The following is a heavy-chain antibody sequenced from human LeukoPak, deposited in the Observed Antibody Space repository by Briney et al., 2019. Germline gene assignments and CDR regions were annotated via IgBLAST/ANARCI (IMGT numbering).Heavy chain of an antibody. CDR2: IYPGDSDT. CDR3: ARSDDYCSGGSCYSL. D-gene: IGHD2-15*01. V-gene: IGHV5-51*01. J-gene: IGHJ4*02. Sequence: GEPLKISCKGSGYRFTSYWIGWVRQMPGKGLEWMGIIYPGDSDTRYSPSFQGQVTISADKSISTAYLQWSSLKASHTAMYYCARSDDYCSGGSCYSLWGQGTLVTVSS. CDR1: GYRFTSYW.